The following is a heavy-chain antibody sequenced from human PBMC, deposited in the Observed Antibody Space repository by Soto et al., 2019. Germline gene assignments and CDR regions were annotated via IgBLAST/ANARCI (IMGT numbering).Heavy chain of an antibody. Sequence: GGSLRLSCAASGFTFSNAWMNWVRQAPGKGLEWVGRIKSKTDGGTTDYAAPVKGRFTISRDDSKNTLYLQMNSLKTEDTAVYYCTTAGAAAGTWQIDYYYGMDVWGQGTTVTAP. J-gene: IGHJ6*02. CDR1: GFTFSNAW. CDR3: TTAGAAAGTWQIDYYYGMDV. V-gene: IGHV3-15*07. CDR2: IKSKTDGGTT. D-gene: IGHD6-13*01.